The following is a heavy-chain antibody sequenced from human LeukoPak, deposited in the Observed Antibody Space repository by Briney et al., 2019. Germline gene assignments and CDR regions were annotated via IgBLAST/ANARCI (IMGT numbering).Heavy chain of an antibody. Sequence: PGGSLRLSCAASGLTSSSYWMHWVRQAPGKGLVWVSCINGDGSTISYADSVKGRFTISRDNAKNTLYLQMNSLRAEDTAVYYCASSIATAGSAAFDMWGQGTMVTVSS. J-gene: IGHJ3*02. V-gene: IGHV3-74*01. CDR1: GLTSSSYW. CDR3: ASSIATAGSAAFDM. CDR2: INGDGSTI. D-gene: IGHD6-13*01.